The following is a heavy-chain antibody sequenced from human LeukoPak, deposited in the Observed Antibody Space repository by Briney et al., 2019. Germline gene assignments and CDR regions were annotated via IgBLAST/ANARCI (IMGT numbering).Heavy chain of an antibody. J-gene: IGHJ6*03. CDR2: IYYSGST. Sequence: SETLSLTCTVSGGSISSYYWNWIRQPPGKGLEWIGYIYYSGSTNYNPSLKSRVTISVDTSKNQFSLKLSSVTAADTAVYYCARDRVVVPAATRYYYYMDVWGKGTTVTVSS. CDR1: GGSISSYY. V-gene: IGHV4-59*12. CDR3: ARDRVVVPAATRYYYYMDV. D-gene: IGHD2-2*01.